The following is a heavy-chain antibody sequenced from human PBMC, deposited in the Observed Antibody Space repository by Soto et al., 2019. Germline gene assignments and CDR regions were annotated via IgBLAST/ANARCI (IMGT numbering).Heavy chain of an antibody. Sequence: SETLSLTWTVSGGSISSYYWSWIRQPPGKGLELIGYIYYSGSTNYNPSLKSRVNISVDTSKNQFSLKLSSVTAADTAVYYCARDYSSGFDYWGQGTLVTVSS. J-gene: IGHJ4*02. CDR2: IYYSGST. CDR1: GGSISSYY. V-gene: IGHV4-59*01. CDR3: ARDYSSGFDY. D-gene: IGHD6-19*01.